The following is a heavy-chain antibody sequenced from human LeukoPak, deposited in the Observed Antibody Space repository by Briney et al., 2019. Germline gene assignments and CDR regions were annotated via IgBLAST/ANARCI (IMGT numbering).Heavy chain of an antibody. CDR3: ARGRDSSGYYYTPDAFDI. J-gene: IGHJ3*02. CDR1: GFTFSSYA. Sequence: GGSLRLSCAASGFTFSSYAMHWVRQAPGKGLEWVAVISYDGSNKYYADSVKGRFTISRDDSKNTLYLQMNSLRAEDTAVYYCARGRDSSGYYYTPDAFDIWGQGTMVTVSS. V-gene: IGHV3-30*04. CDR2: ISYDGSNK. D-gene: IGHD3-22*01.